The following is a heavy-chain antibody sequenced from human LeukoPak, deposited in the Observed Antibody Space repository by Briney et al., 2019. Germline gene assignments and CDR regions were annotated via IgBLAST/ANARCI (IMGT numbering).Heavy chain of an antibody. V-gene: IGHV1-3*01. CDR1: GYTFTNNA. CDR2: INAGNGNT. Sequence: ASVKVSCKASGYTFTNNAMHWVRQAPGQRLEWMGWINAGNGNTKYSQKFQGRVTITRDTSASTDYMELSSLRSEDTAVYYCAYQASPRAPLYYYYYGMDVWGQGTTVTVSS. CDR3: AYQASPRAPLYYYYYGMDV. D-gene: IGHD3-16*02. J-gene: IGHJ6*02.